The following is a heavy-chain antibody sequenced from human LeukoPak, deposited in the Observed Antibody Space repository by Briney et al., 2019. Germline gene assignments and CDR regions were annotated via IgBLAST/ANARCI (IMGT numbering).Heavy chain of an antibody. CDR1: GGSISSSSYY. J-gene: IGHJ5*02. V-gene: IGHV4-39*07. CDR3: ARGLQAPNWFDP. D-gene: IGHD5-24*01. Sequence: PSETLSLTCTVSGGSISSSSYYWGWIRQPPGKGLEWIGSIYYSGSTYYNPSLKSRVTMSVDTSKNQFSLKLSSVTAADTAVYYCARGLQAPNWFDPWGQGTLVTVSS. CDR2: IYYSGST.